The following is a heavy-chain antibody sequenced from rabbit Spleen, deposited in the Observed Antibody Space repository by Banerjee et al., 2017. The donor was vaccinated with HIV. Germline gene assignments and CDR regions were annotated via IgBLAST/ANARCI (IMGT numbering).Heavy chain of an antibody. V-gene: IGHV1S40*01. CDR2: IDVGSSGRT. CDR3: ARDAAVREDFNL. Sequence: QSLVEYAGDLVNPAASLPLTCTASGFTISSSYCLCCFRQAPGKGLEWITCIDVGSSGRTYYASWAKRRFTTSRTSSTTVTLQMTRLTVEATASYCCARDAAVREDFNLWGQGTLVTVS. J-gene: IGHJ4*01. CDR1: GFTISSSYC.